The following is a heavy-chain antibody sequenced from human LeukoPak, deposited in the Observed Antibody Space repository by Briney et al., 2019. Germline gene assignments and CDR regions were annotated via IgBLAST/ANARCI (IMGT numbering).Heavy chain of an antibody. D-gene: IGHD5-24*01. CDR2: VHYSGST. CDR3: ARSPLESRRDAYNFYFDY. Sequence: SVTLSLTCSVSGASIISYHWSWVRQPPGKGLEWIGFVHYSGSTNYNPSLKSRVTISADTSKNQFSLSLTSVTAADTALYYCARSPLESRRDAYNFYFDYWGQGALVTVSS. CDR1: GASIISYH. V-gene: IGHV4-59*08. J-gene: IGHJ4*02.